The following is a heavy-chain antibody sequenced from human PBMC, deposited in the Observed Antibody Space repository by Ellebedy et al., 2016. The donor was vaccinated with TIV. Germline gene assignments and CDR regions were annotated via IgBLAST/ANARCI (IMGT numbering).Heavy chain of an antibody. CDR1: GFTVRSKY. J-gene: IGHJ6*02. Sequence: GESLKISCAVSGFTVRSKYMNWVRQAPGKGLEWVTIISYDGNNKFYLDSVEGRFSISRDDSKNTLYLQMNSLRPEDTAVYYCSREGLEAGMDLWGQGTTVIVSS. CDR2: ISYDGNNK. CDR3: SREGLEAGMDL. V-gene: IGHV3-30*01.